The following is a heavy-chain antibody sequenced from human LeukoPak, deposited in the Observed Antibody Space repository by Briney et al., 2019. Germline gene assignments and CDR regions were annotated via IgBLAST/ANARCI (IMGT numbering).Heavy chain of an antibody. J-gene: IGHJ4*02. Sequence: GGSLRLSCAASGFTFSNAWMSWVRQAPGKGLEWVGRIKSKTDGGTTDYAAPVKGRFTIPRDDSKNTLYLQMNSLKTEDTAVYYCTTGITMVRGVIIIGPDYWGQGTLVTVSS. CDR2: IKSKTDGGTT. CDR1: GFTFSNAW. CDR3: TTGITMVRGVIIIGPDY. V-gene: IGHV3-15*01. D-gene: IGHD3-10*01.